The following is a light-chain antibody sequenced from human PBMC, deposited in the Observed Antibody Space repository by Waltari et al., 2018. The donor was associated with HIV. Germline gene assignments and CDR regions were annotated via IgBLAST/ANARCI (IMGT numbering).Light chain of an antibody. CDR2: ASY. V-gene: IGLV1-40*01. CDR3: QTYDSSLSGPV. CDR1: SSTIGAGSD. Sequence: QSVLTQPPSVSGAPGQRVTISCTGSSSTIGAGSDIHWYQQLPGTAPKLLIYASYNRPSGVPDRFSGSKSGTSASLAITGLQAEDEADYYCQTYDSSLSGPVFGGGTKLTVL. J-gene: IGLJ2*01.